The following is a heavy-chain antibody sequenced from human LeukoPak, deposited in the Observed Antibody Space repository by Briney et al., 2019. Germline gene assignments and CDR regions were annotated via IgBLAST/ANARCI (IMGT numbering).Heavy chain of an antibody. D-gene: IGHD3-10*01. J-gene: IGHJ6*03. V-gene: IGHV4-4*09. CDR1: GGSISSYY. CDR3: ARGDYYGKYYYYMDV. Sequence: PSETLSLTCTVSGGSISSYYWSWIRQPPGKGLEWIGYIYTSGSTNYNPSLKSRVTISVDTSKNQFSLKLSSVTAADTAVYYCARGDYYGKYYYYMDVWGKGTTVTVSS. CDR2: IYTSGST.